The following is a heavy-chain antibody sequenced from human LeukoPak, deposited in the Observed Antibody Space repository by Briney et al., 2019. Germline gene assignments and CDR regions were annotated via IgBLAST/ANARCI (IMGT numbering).Heavy chain of an antibody. CDR3: AGGHSSGYYPIDY. CDR1: GFTFGDYS. J-gene: IGHJ4*02. CDR2: IEDDGSEK. D-gene: IGHD3-22*01. V-gene: IGHV3-7*04. Sequence: GGSLRLSCAASGFTFGDYSMSWVRQAPGKGLEWVANIEDDGSEKFYVDSVKGRFTISRDNAKDSLYLQMNSLRAEDTAVYYCAGGHSSGYYPIDYWGQGTLVTVSS.